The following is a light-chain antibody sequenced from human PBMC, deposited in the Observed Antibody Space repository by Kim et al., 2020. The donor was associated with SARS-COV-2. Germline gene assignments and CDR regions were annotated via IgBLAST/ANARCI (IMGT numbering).Light chain of an antibody. CDR1: RGSIGDNY. V-gene: IGLV6-57*03. CDR3: QSYNRDNVI. J-gene: IGLJ2*01. Sequence: GKTVTTSGTRSRGSIGDNYVQWYQQRPGSVPTTVIYEDDQRPSGVSDRFSGSIDNSSNSASLTISGLRTEDEADYYCQSYNRDNVIFGGGTQLTVL. CDR2: EDD.